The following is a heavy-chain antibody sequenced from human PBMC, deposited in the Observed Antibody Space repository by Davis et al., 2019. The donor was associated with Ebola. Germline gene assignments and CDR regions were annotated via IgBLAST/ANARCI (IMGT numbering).Heavy chain of an antibody. J-gene: IGHJ6*02. CDR2: ISYDGSNK. Sequence: GGSLRLSCAASGFTFSSYGMHWVRQAPGKGLEWVAVISYDGSNKYYADSVKGRFTISRDNSKNTLYLQMNSLRAEDTAVYYCAKGANWNYKDPRGMDVWGQGTTVTASS. CDR3: AKGANWNYKDPRGMDV. V-gene: IGHV3-30*18. CDR1: GFTFSSYG. D-gene: IGHD1-7*01.